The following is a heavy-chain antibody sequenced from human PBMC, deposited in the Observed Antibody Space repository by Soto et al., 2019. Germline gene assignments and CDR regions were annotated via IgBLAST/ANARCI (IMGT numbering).Heavy chain of an antibody. Sequence: SETLSLTCTVSGGSISSSSYYWGWIRQPPGKGLEWIGSIYYSGRTYYNPSLKSRVTISVDTSKNQFSLKLSSVTAADTAVYYCASSGSGSFLYYYYGMDVWGQGTTVTVSS. CDR2: IYYSGRT. V-gene: IGHV4-39*01. CDR3: ASSGSGSFLYYYYGMDV. D-gene: IGHD3-10*01. J-gene: IGHJ6*02. CDR1: GGSISSSSYY.